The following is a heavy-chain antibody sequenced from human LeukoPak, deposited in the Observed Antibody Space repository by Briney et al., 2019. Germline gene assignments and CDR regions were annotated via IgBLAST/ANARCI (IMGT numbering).Heavy chain of an antibody. D-gene: IGHD3-22*01. CDR2: ISAYNGNT. CDR3: ARDRYYDTSGYPDY. Sequence: ASVKVSCKASGYTFTSYDINWVRQATGQGLEWMGWISAYNGNTNYAQKLQGRVTMTTDTSTSTAYMELRNLRSDDTAVYYCARDRYYDTSGYPDYWGQGTLVTVS. CDR1: GYTFTSYD. J-gene: IGHJ4*02. V-gene: IGHV1-18*01.